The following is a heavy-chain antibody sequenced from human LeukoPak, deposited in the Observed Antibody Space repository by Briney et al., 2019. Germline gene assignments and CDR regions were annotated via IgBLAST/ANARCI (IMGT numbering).Heavy chain of an antibody. J-gene: IGHJ4*02. V-gene: IGHV4-39*07. Sequence: PSETLSLTCTVSGGSISSSSYYWGWIRQPPGKGLEWIGSIYYSGSTYYNPSLKSRVTISVDTSKNQFSLKLSSVTAADTAVYYCARLYSGSFLDYWGQGTLVTVSS. CDR2: IYYSGST. CDR3: ARLYSGSFLDY. D-gene: IGHD1-26*01. CDR1: GGSISSSSYY.